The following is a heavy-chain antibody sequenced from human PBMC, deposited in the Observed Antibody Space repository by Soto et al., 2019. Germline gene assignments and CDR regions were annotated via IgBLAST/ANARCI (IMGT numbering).Heavy chain of an antibody. V-gene: IGHV2-5*02. CDR1: GFSLTSRPVG. D-gene: IGHD3-16*01. Sequence: QITLKESGPTLVKPTQTLTLTCTFSGFSLTSRPVGVGWVRQPPGKALEWLAFIYWDDDKRYSPSLRSTLTVTKDASKTQVVLTLTNMDPVDTATYYCAHRRNYDGSWNEGVFDYWGQGSLVTVSS. CDR2: IYWDDDK. CDR3: AHRRNYDGSWNEGVFDY. J-gene: IGHJ4*02.